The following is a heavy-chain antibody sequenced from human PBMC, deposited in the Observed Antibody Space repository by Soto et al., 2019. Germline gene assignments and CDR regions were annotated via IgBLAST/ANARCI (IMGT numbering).Heavy chain of an antibody. Sequence: ASVKVSCKASGYTFTSYYMHWVRHAPGQGLEWMGIINPSGGSTSYAQKFRGRVTMTRDTSTSTVYMELSSLRSEDTDVYYCARELWFGEFHNYNWFDPWGQGTLVTVSS. CDR2: INPSGGST. J-gene: IGHJ5*02. D-gene: IGHD3-10*01. CDR1: GYTFTSYY. V-gene: IGHV1-46*01. CDR3: ARELWFGEFHNYNWFDP.